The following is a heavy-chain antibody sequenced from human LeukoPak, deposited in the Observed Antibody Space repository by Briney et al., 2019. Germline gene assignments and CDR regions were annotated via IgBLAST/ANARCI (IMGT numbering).Heavy chain of an antibody. CDR1: GRSFSGYY. Sequence: SETLSLTCAVYGRSFSGYYWSWIRQPPGKGLEWIGEINHSGSTNYNPSLKSRVTISVDTSKNQFSLKLSSVTAADTAVYYCARAPIVVVAKRYYFDYWGQGTLVTVS. V-gene: IGHV4-34*01. CDR3: ARAPIVVVAKRYYFDY. J-gene: IGHJ4*02. D-gene: IGHD2-21*01. CDR2: INHSGST.